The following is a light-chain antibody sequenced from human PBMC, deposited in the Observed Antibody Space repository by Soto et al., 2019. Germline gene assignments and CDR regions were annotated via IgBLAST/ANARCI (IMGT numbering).Light chain of an antibody. CDR1: SSDVGNYDS. V-gene: IGLV2-8*01. Sequence: QSALTQPPSASGSPGQSVTISCTGTSSDVGNYDSVSWYQHHPGKAPQAVIYEVNKRPSGVPDRFSGSKSGNTASLTVSGLQAEDEADYYCSSYAGSSNVFGTGTKVTVL. CDR3: SSYAGSSNV. CDR2: EVN. J-gene: IGLJ1*01.